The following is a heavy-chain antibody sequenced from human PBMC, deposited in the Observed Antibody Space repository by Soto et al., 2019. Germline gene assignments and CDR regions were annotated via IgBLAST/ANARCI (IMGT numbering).Heavy chain of an antibody. CDR2: IYYSGST. D-gene: IGHD3-10*01. V-gene: IGHV4-39*01. J-gene: IGHJ5*02. CDR3: ASGGSGSYFWWFDP. CDR1: GGSISSSSYY. Sequence: QLQLQESGPGLVKPSETLSLTCTVSGGSISSSSYYWGWIRQPPGKGLEWIGSIYYSGSTYYNPSLKSRVTISVDTSKNQFSLKLSSVTAADTAVYYCASGGSGSYFWWFDPWGQGTLVTVSS.